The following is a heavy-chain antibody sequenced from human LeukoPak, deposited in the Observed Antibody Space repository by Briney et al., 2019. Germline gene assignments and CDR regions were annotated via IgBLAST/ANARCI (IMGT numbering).Heavy chain of an antibody. CDR3: ARPPFLISYYGSEDAEYFQH. J-gene: IGHJ1*01. CDR2: IYYSGST. D-gene: IGHD3-9*01. CDR1: GGSISSSSYY. Sequence: SETLSLTCTVSGGSISSSSYYWGWIRQPPGKGLEWIGSIYYSGSTYYNPSLKSRVTISVDTSKNQFSLKLSSVTAADTAVYYCARPPFLISYYGSEDAEYFQHWGQGTLVTVSS. V-gene: IGHV4-39*01.